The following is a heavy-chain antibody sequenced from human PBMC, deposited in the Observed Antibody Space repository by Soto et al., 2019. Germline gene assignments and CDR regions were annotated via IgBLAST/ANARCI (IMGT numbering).Heavy chain of an antibody. CDR1: GFTFSSSW. V-gene: IGHV3-74*01. D-gene: IGHD6-19*01. CDR2: INSGASTT. CDR3: ARGPTGWIGYDN. J-gene: IGHJ4*02. Sequence: DVQLVESGGGLVQPGGSLSLSCAASGFTFSSSWMHWVRQAPGKGLVWVSRINSGASTTNYADSVKGRFNISRDNAKNTLYLHMDSLPADDAAVFYFARGPTGWIGYDNWGQASVGTVSS.